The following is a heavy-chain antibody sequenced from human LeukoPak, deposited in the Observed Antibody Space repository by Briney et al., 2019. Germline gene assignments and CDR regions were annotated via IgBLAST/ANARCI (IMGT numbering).Heavy chain of an antibody. D-gene: IGHD3-3*01. Sequence: PSETLSLTCTVSGGSISSYYWGWIRQPPGKGLEWIGYIYYSGSTNYNPSLKSRVTISVDTSKNQFSLKLSSVTAADTAVYYCARGYYDFWSGYYPPLDYYYGMDVWGQGTTVTVSS. V-gene: IGHV4-59*01. CDR1: GGSISSYY. CDR3: ARGYYDFWSGYYPPLDYYYGMDV. CDR2: IYYSGST. J-gene: IGHJ6*02.